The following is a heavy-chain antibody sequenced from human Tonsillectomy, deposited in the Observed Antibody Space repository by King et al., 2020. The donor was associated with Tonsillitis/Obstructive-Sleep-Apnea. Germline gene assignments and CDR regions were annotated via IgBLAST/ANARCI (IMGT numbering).Heavy chain of an antibody. CDR2: IFPGDSDS. D-gene: IGHD2-2*01. Sequence: VQLVESGAEVKKPGESLKIACTASGYNFPTSWIGWVRQMPGKGLEWMGSIFPGDSDSRYSASFQGQVTMSADKSISTAYLQWSSLKASDTAMYYCARGYCISTSCYAPFDHWGHGTLVTVSS. V-gene: IGHV5-51*01. CDR3: ARGYCISTSCYAPFDH. CDR1: GYNFPTSW. J-gene: IGHJ4*01.